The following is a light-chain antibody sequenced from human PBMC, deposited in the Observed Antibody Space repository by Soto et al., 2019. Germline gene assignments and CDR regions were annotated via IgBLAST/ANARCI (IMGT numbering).Light chain of an antibody. CDR1: QSVSGY. Sequence: EIVLTQSPATLSLSPGNTATLSCRASQSVSGYLAWYQQKPGQAPRLLIYDASNRATGIPARFSGSGSGTDFTLTITSLEPEEFAVYYSQQRSNWPSTFGGGTKVEI. V-gene: IGKV3-11*01. J-gene: IGKJ4*01. CDR2: DAS. CDR3: QQRSNWPST.